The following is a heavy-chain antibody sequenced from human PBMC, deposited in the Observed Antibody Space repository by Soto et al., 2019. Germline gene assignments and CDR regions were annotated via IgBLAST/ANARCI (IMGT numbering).Heavy chain of an antibody. J-gene: IGHJ4*02. D-gene: IGHD2-8*01. CDR3: ARGVELMVLDY. CDR2: ISYDGSNK. Sequence: VQLLESGGGLVRPGGSLRLSCAASAFTFSNYAMNWVRQAPGKGLEWVAVISYDGSNKYYADSVKGRFTISRDNSKNTLYLQMNSLRAEDTAVYYCARGVELMVLDYWGQGTLVTVSS. V-gene: IGHV3-30-3*01. CDR1: AFTFSNYA.